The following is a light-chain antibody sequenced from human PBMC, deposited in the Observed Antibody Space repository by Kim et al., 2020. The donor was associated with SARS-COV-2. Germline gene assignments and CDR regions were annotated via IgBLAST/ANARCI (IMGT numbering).Light chain of an antibody. CDR3: QVWDSSSDHRVV. CDR1: SIGVIT. V-gene: IGLV3-21*04. CDR2: SYS. J-gene: IGLJ2*01. Sequence: PDRTAGIPCGGNSIGVITVTAYPETHGHAPMLVISSYSARPSGLPERFSGSNSGNTATMTISRVAAGDEADYYCQVWDSSSDHRVVFGGGTQLTVL.